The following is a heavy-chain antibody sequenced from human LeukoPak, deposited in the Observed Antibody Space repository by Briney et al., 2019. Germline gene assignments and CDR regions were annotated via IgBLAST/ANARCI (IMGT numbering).Heavy chain of an antibody. CDR3: AKKRSSGYYDSGGYAIDAFDV. D-gene: IGHD3-22*01. CDR2: IYPDDPDI. Sequence: GESLKISCKGSGFRFANSWIGWVRQVSGKGLEWMGTIYPDDPDIRYSPSFQGQVTTSGDKSSSTVYLQWNSLKASDTAMYFCAKKRSSGYYDSGGYAIDAFDVWGQGTMVTVSS. V-gene: IGHV5-51*01. J-gene: IGHJ3*01. CDR1: GFRFANSW.